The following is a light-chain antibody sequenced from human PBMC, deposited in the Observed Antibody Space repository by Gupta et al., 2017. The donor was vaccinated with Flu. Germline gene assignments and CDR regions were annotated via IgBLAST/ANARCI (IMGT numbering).Light chain of an antibody. CDR2: DVI. CDR3: SSYTGSVVV. J-gene: IGLJ2*01. V-gene: IGLV2-14*03. Sequence: QSALTHPASVSGSPGQSITISCTGPSNDFGVYNYISWYQVHPAHVPKLLIYDVITRPSGVSYRSSSSESANTATMXIXELQAEXEDYYFCSSYTGSVVVFGGGTKLTVL. CDR1: SNDFGVYNY.